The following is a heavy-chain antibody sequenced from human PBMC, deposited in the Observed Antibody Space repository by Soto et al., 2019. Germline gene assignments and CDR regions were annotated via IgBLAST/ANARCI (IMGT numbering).Heavy chain of an antibody. J-gene: IGHJ3*02. Sequence: QEQLVESGGGVVQPGRSLRLSCVASGFTFRSYGMHWVRKAQGKGLEWVPVMSDDESKKYYADSVKGRFTISRDNSKNTLFLQMDTLISEDTAVYYCARTAGGRVRGALDIWGQGTMVTVSS. D-gene: IGHD6-13*01. V-gene: IGHV3-30-3*01. CDR3: ARTAGGRVRGALDI. CDR2: MSDDESKK. CDR1: GFTFRSYG.